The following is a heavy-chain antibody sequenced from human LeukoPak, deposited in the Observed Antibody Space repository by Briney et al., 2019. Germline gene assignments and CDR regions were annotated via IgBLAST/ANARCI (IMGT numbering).Heavy chain of an antibody. D-gene: IGHD3-3*01. CDR1: GFTFSSYW. J-gene: IGHJ3*02. Sequence: PGGSLRLSCAASGFTFSSYWMHWVRQVPGKGLVWVSRINSDGTSTSYADSVKGRFTISRDNAKNTLYLQMNSLRAGDTAVYYCARGFLGDAFDIWGQGTMVTVSS. V-gene: IGHV3-74*01. CDR3: ARGFLGDAFDI. CDR2: INSDGTST.